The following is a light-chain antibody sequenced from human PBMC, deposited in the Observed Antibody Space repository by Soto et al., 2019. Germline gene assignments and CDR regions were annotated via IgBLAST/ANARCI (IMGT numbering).Light chain of an antibody. V-gene: IGLV1-40*01. CDR1: SSNIGAGYD. J-gene: IGLJ3*02. CDR3: QSYDSSLTGGV. CDR2: GNS. Sequence: QSVLTQPPSVSGAPGQRVTISCTGSSSNIGAGYDVHWYQQLPGTAPKLLFYGNSNRPSGVPDRFSGSKSGTSVSLAITGLQAEDEADYYCQSYDSSLTGGVFGGGTKLTVL.